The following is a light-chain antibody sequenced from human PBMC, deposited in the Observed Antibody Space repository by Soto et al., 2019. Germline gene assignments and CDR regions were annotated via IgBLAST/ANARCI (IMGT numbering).Light chain of an antibody. V-gene: IGKV1-39*01. CDR3: QHTSDP. CDR1: HEIGTY. CDR2: AAS. J-gene: IGKJ4*01. Sequence: DLQMTQSPSSLSASVGDRVTITCRASHEIGTYLNWYQHKPGKAPELLISAASTLRGGIPSRFSGSGSGTDFTLTISSLQPEDFATYYCQHTSDPFGGGTKVEI.